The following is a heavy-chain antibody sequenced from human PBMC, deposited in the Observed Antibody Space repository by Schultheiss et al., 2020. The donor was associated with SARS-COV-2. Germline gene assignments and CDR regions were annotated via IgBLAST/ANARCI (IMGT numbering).Heavy chain of an antibody. CDR2: ISSGSSYT. D-gene: IGHD2-2*02. V-gene: IGHV3-11*06. CDR3: ARGRGVVPAAIHGNYFDY. Sequence: GGSLRLSCAASGFTFSDYYMSWIRQAPGKGLEWVSYISSGSSYTNYADSVKGRFTISRDNAKNSLYLQMNSLRAEDTAVYYCARGRGVVPAAIHGNYFDYWGQGTTVTVSS. J-gene: IGHJ4*03. CDR1: GFTFSDYY.